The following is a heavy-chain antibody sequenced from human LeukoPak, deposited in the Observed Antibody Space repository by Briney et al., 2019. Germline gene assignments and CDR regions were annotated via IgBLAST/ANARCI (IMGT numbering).Heavy chain of an antibody. V-gene: IGHV4-38-2*01. Sequence: PSETLSLTCAVSGYSISSGYYWGWIRQPPGKGLEWIGRIDHSGSTYYNPSLKSRVTISVDTSQNQFSLKLSSVTAADTAVYYCARVLRGITPSTIYYYYYMDVWGKGTTVTVSS. CDR3: ARVLRGITPSTIYYYYYMDV. J-gene: IGHJ6*03. CDR1: GYSISSGYY. D-gene: IGHD3-3*01. CDR2: IDHSGST.